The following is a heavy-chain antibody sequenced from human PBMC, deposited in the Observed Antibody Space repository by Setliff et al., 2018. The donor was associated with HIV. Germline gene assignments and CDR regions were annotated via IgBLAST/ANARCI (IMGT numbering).Heavy chain of an antibody. V-gene: IGHV3-23*01. CDR3: ARGDTTPIYPNYMDV. CDR1: GFTFSSYA. J-gene: IGHJ6*03. Sequence: GESLKISCAASGFTFSSYAMSWVRQAPGKGLEWVSSISGSGGSTYYADSVKGRFAISRDNSKSTLYLQMNNLRAEDTAVYYCARGDTTPIYPNYMDVWGKGTTVTVSS. D-gene: IGHD2-21*02. CDR2: ISGSGGST.